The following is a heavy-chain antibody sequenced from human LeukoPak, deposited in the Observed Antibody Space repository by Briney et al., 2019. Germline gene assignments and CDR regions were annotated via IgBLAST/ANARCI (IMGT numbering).Heavy chain of an antibody. D-gene: IGHD5-24*01. CDR2: ITPGGGT. CDR3: ARDRYGDGFAHFDY. Sequence: ASVKVSCKASGYTFTYYAMHWVRQAPGQGLQWMGWITPGGGTNYPQKFQGRVAITWDTSITTAYMDLSRLTSDDPAVYYCARDRYGDGFAHFDYWGQGALVTVSS. CDR1: GYTFTYYA. J-gene: IGHJ4*02. V-gene: IGHV1-2*02.